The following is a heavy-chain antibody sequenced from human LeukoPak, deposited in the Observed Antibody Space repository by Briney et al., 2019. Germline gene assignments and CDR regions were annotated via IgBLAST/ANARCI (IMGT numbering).Heavy chain of an antibody. CDR2: IYSGGST. V-gene: IGHV3-53*01. D-gene: IGHD1-26*01. Sequence: GGSLRLSCAASGFTVSSNYMSWVRQAPGKGLEWVSVIYSGGSTYYADSVKGRFTISRDNAKNSLYLQMNSLRVEDTAVYYCARAISGSSFDYWGQGTLVTVSS. CDR3: ARAISGSSFDY. J-gene: IGHJ4*02. CDR1: GFTVSSNY.